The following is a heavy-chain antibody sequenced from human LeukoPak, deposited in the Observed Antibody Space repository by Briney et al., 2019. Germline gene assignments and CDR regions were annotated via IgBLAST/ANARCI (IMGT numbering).Heavy chain of an antibody. CDR2: LFDARKV. J-gene: IGHJ4*02. Sequence: SETLTLTCTVSNGSMRSYYWTWIRQPAGKGLEWVGRLFDARKVNYNPSLGGRVTMSMDTSKNEFSLRMTSVTAADTAVYYCARGFQGVFDYWGQGALVIVSS. CDR1: NGSMRSYY. V-gene: IGHV4-4*07. CDR3: ARGFQGVFDY.